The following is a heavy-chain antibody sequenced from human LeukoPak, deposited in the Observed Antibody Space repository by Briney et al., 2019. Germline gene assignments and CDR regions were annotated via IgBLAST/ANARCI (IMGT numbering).Heavy chain of an antibody. V-gene: IGHV3-7*04. J-gene: IGHJ3*02. CDR3: ARGMIVVVKCAFDI. Sequence: GGSLRLSCAASGFTFSSYWMSWVCQAPGKGLEWVANIKQDGSEKYYVDSVKGRFTISRDNAKNSLYLQMNSLRAEDTAVYYCARGMIVVVKCAFDIWGQGTMVTVSS. CDR1: GFTFSSYW. CDR2: IKQDGSEK. D-gene: IGHD3-22*01.